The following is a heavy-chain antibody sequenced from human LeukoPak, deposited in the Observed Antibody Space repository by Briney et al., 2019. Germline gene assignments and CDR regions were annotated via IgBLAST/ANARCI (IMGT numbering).Heavy chain of an antibody. CDR3: ARVSSTGYGVSSGLFY. J-gene: IGHJ4*02. CDR2: ISGNDPTI. V-gene: IGHV3-11*01. D-gene: IGHD3-22*01. Sequence: LSLTCTVSGGSISSYYLSWIRQAPGKGLEWVSYISGNDPTIYYADSVKGRFTISRDNAKNSLYLQMNGLRAEDTAVYYCARVSSTGYGVSSGLFYWGQGTLVTVSS. CDR1: GGSISSYY.